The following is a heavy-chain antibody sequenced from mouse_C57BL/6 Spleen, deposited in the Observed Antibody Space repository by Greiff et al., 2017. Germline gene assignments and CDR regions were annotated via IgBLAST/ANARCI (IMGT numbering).Heavy chain of an antibody. J-gene: IGHJ2*01. Sequence: QVQLKQPGAELVRPGSSVKLSCKASGYTFTSYWMHWVKQRPIQGLEWIGNIDPSDRETPYNQKFKDKATLTVDKSSSAAYMPLSSLTSEDSAVYDCAREGGEWYFDDWGQGTTLTGSS. V-gene: IGHV1-52*01. CDR1: GYTFTSYW. CDR2: IDPSDRET. CDR3: AREGGEWYFDD.